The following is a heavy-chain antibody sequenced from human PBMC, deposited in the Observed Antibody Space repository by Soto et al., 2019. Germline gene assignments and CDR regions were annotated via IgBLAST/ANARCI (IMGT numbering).Heavy chain of an antibody. J-gene: IGHJ4*02. CDR1: GGSFSGYY. V-gene: IGHV4-34*01. CDR2: INHSGST. CDR3: ARAKTTGLFDY. D-gene: IGHD1-7*01. Sequence: QVQLQQWGAGLLKPSETLSLTCAVYGGSFSGYYWTWIRQPPGTGLEWIGEINHSGSTNYNPSLNSRVTLAVDTSKNQFSLKLTPVTAADTAVYYCARAKTTGLFDYWGQGTLVTVSS.